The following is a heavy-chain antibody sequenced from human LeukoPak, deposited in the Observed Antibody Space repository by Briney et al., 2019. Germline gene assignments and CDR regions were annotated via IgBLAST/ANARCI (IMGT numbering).Heavy chain of an antibody. Sequence: PGRSLRLSCAASGFTFSSYGMHWVRQAPGKGLEWVAVIWYDGSNKYYADSVKGRFTISRDNYKNTLYLQMNSLRAEDTAVYYCARVMNSGYADYWGQGTLVTVSS. V-gene: IGHV3-33*01. D-gene: IGHD5-12*01. CDR2: IWYDGSNK. CDR3: ARVMNSGYADY. J-gene: IGHJ4*02. CDR1: GFTFSSYG.